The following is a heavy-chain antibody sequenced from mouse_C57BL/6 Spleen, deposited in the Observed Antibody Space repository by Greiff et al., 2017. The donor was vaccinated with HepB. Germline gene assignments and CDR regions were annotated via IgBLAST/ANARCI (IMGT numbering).Heavy chain of an antibody. CDR1: GYTFTSYD. CDR2: IYPRDGST. CDR3: AENEGFAY. J-gene: IGHJ3*01. Sequence: VQLVESGPELVKPGASVKLSCKASGYTFTSYDINWVKQRPGQGLEWIGWIYPRDGSTKYNEKFKGKATLTVYTSSSTAYMELHSLTSEDSAVYFCAENEGFAYWGQGTLVTVSA. V-gene: IGHV1-85*01.